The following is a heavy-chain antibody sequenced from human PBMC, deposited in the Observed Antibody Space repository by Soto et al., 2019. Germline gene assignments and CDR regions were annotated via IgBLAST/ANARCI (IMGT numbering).Heavy chain of an antibody. CDR2: VFYTGRA. CDR1: CRSLVSYY. V-gene: IGHV4-59*01. D-gene: IGHD4-4*01. J-gene: IGHJ6*02. Sequence: SETLSLTCTFSCRSLVSYYWSWIRQPPGKGLEWIGYVFYTGRANYNASLKSRVSISLDTSNYQFSLKLSSVTAADTAVYYCARDGDGRMTTTPYYYNGMDVWGPGTTVTVSS. CDR3: ARDGDGRMTTTPYYYNGMDV.